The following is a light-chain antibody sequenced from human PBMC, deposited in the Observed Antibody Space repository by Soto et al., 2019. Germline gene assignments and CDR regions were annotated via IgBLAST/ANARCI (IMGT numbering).Light chain of an antibody. J-gene: IGKJ4*01. CDR1: QSVSSSY. Sequence: EIVLTQSPGTLSLSPGERATLSCRASQSVSSSYLAWYQQKPGQPPRLLIFGASSRATGIPDRFTGSGSGTDFTLTITSLEHEDFAVYYCQHYRTSFGGGTKVEIK. CDR2: GAS. V-gene: IGKV3-20*01. CDR3: QHYRTS.